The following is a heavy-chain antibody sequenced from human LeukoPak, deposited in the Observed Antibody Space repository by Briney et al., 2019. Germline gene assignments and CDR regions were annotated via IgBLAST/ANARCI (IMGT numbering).Heavy chain of an antibody. J-gene: IGHJ6*04. V-gene: IGHV4-61*02. CDR2: IYTSQST. CDR1: GRSTSSGSYY. Sequence: SETLSLTCIVSGRSTSSGSYYWSWIRQPAGKGRDWIARIYTSQSTNYHPYLKSRVIVSVDTSKIQLSQKLRCVPAADTAVYYCGRISSSDRACCYHGMDVWGKVTTVTVSS. CDR3: GRISSSDRACCYHGMDV. D-gene: IGHD2-2*01.